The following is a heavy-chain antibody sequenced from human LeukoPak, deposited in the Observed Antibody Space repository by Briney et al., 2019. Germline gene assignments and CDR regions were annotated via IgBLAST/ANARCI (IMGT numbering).Heavy chain of an antibody. V-gene: IGHV4-34*01. J-gene: IGHJ4*02. Sequence: GSLRLTCAATGFIFSDYYMSWIRQPPGKGLEWIGEINHSGSTNYNPSLKSRVTISVDTSKNQFSLKLSSVTAADTAVYYCARLFDYWGQGTLVTVSS. CDR3: ARLFDY. CDR1: GFIFSDYY. CDR2: INHSGST.